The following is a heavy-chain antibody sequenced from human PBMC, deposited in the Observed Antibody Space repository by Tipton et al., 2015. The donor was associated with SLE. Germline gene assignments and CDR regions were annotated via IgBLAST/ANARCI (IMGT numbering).Heavy chain of an antibody. Sequence: TLSLTCTVSGGSISSGGYYWSWIRQPPGKGLEWIGYIYYSGSTNYNPSLKSRVTISVDTSKNQFSLKLSSVTAADTAVYYRAREPRPRGALKGAFDIWGQGTMVTVSS. V-gene: IGHV4-61*08. J-gene: IGHJ3*02. CDR2: IYYSGST. CDR1: GGSISSGGYY. CDR3: AREPRPRGALKGAFDI.